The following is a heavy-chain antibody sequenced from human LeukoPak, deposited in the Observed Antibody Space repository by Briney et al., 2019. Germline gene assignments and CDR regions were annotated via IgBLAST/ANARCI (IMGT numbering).Heavy chain of an antibody. CDR1: GFTFSSYA. Sequence: GGSLRLSCSASGFTFSSYAMHWVRQAPGKGLEYVSAISSNGGSTYYADSVKGRFTISRDNSKNTLYLQMSSLRAEDTSVYYCVKATYYYGSGSYEIYYYGMDVWGQGTTVTVSS. J-gene: IGHJ6*02. CDR3: VKATYYYGSGSYEIYYYGMDV. CDR2: ISSNGGST. D-gene: IGHD3-10*01. V-gene: IGHV3-64D*06.